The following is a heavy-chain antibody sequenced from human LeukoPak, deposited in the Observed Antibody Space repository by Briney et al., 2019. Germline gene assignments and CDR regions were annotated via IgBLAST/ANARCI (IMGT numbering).Heavy chain of an antibody. CDR3: ARDDGGSYYPPYYYYGMDV. D-gene: IGHD1-26*01. Sequence: GRSLRLSCAASGFTFSSYSMNWVRQAPGKGLEWVSSISSSSSYIYYADSVKGRFTISRDNAKNSLYLQMNSLRAEDTAVYYCARDDGGSYYPPYYYYGMDVWGQGTTVTVSS. J-gene: IGHJ6*02. CDR2: ISSSSSYI. CDR1: GFTFSSYS. V-gene: IGHV3-21*01.